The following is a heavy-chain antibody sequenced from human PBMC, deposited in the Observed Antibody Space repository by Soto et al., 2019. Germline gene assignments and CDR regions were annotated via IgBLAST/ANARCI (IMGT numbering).Heavy chain of an antibody. V-gene: IGHV1-58*02. D-gene: IGHD6-13*01. J-gene: IGHJ4*02. Sequence: SVKVSCKASGFTFTSSAMQWVRQARGQRLEWIGWIVVGSGNTNYAQKFQERVTITRDMSTSTAYMELSSLRSEDTAVYYCAAVPIAAAITGYWGQGTLVTSPQ. CDR2: IVVGSGNT. CDR1: GFTFTSSA. CDR3: AAVPIAAAITGY.